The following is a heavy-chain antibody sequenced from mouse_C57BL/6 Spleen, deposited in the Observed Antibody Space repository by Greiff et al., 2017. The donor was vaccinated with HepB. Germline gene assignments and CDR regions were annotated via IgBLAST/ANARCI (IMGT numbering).Heavy chain of an antibody. CDR2: ISSGSSTI. D-gene: IGHD1-1*01. Sequence: DVKLVESGGGLVKPGGSLKLSCAASGFTFSDYGMHWVRQAPEKGLEWVAYISSGSSTIYYADTVKGRFTISRDNAKNTLFLQMTSLRSEDTAMYYCARDGRYGSSSFAYWGQGTLVTVSA. J-gene: IGHJ3*01. CDR3: ARDGRYGSSSFAY. CDR1: GFTFSDYG. V-gene: IGHV5-17*01.